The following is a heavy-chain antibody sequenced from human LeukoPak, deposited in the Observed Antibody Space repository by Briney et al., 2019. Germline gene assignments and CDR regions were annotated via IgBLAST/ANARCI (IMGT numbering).Heavy chain of an antibody. V-gene: IGHV4-59*01. Sequence: PSETLSLTCTVSGGSISSYYWSWIRQPPGKGLEWIGYIYYSGSTNYNPSLKSRVTISVDTSKNQFSLKLSSVTAADTAVYYCARGAHVLRYFDWLLRADYYYYYMDVWGKGTTVTISS. J-gene: IGHJ6*03. D-gene: IGHD3-9*01. CDR1: GGSISSYY. CDR2: IYYSGST. CDR3: ARGAHVLRYFDWLLRADYYYYYMDV.